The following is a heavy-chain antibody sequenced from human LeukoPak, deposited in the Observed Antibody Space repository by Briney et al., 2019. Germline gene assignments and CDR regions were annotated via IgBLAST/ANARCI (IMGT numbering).Heavy chain of an antibody. CDR1: GFTFSSYA. D-gene: IGHD3-22*01. V-gene: IGHV3-23*01. CDR3: AKALYYYDSRGDGYFDY. CDR2: ISGSGGST. Sequence: GGSLRLSCAASGFTFSSYAMSWVSQAPGKGLEWVSAISGSGGSTYYADSVKGRFTISRDNSKNTLYLQMNSLRAEDTAVYYCAKALYYYDSRGDGYFDYWGQGTLVTVSS. J-gene: IGHJ4*02.